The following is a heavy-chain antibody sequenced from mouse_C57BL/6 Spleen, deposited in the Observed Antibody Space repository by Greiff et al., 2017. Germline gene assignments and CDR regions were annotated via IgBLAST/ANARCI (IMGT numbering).Heavy chain of an antibody. J-gene: IGHJ2*01. CDR2: ISGGGGNT. Sequence: DVKLQESGGGLVKPGGSLKLSCAASGFTFSSYTMSWVRQTPEKRLEWVATISGGGGNTYYPDSVKGRFTISRDNAKNTLYLQMSSLRSEDTALYYCASLYRGYFDYWGQGTTLTVSS. CDR3: ASLYRGYFDY. CDR1: GFTFSSYT. D-gene: IGHD1-1*01. V-gene: IGHV5-9*01.